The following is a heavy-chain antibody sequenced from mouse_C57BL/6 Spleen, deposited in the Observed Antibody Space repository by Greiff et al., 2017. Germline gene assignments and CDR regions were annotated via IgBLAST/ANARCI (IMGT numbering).Heavy chain of an antibody. CDR1: GYTFTDYE. CDR3: TRVYDAGAAY. J-gene: IGHJ3*01. D-gene: IGHD2-12*01. Sequence: VQLQQSGAELVRPGASVTLSCKASGYTFTDYEMHWVKQTPVHGLEWIGAIDPETGGTAYNQKFKGKAILTADKSSSTAYMELRSLTSEDSAVYYCTRVYDAGAAYWGQGTLVTVSA. V-gene: IGHV1-15*01. CDR2: IDPETGGT.